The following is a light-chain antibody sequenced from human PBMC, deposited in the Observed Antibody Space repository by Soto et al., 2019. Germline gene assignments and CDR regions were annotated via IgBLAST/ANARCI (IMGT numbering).Light chain of an antibody. Sequence: EIVLRQSTGTLSLSPGERATLSCRASQSVSSSYLAWYQQKPGQAPRLLIYGASSRATGIPDRFSGSGSGTEFTLTINSLQSEDSAVYYCQQYADWPPVTFGGGTKV. CDR2: GAS. CDR1: QSVSSSY. J-gene: IGKJ4*01. V-gene: IGKV3-20*01. CDR3: QQYADWPPVT.